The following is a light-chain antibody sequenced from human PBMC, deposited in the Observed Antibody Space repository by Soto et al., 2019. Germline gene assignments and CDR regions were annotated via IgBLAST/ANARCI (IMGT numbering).Light chain of an antibody. CDR3: QSYDSSLRV. CDR2: GNS. V-gene: IGLV1-40*01. CDR1: SSNIGAGYD. J-gene: IGLJ1*01. Sequence: QAVVTQPPSVSGAPGQTISISCTGSSSNIGAGYDVHWYQQLPGRAPKLLIYGNSNRPSGVPDRFSGSKSGTSASLAITGLQAEDEADYYCQSYDSSLRVFGTGTKVTVL.